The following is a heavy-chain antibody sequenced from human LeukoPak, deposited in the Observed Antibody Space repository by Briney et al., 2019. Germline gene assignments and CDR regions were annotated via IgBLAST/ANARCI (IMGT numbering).Heavy chain of an antibody. CDR2: INHSGST. J-gene: IGHJ4*02. D-gene: IGHD1-1*01. V-gene: IGHV4-34*01. CDR1: GGSFSGYY. Sequence: SETLSLTCAVYGGSFSGYYWSWIRQPPGRGLEWIGEINHSGSTNYNPSLKSRVTISVDTSKNQFSLKLSSVTAADTAVYYCARGPTGTPGYFDYWGQGTLVTVSS. CDR3: ARGPTGTPGYFDY.